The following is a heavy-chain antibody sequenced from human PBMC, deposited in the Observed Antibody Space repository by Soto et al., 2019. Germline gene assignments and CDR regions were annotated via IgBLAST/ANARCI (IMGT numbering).Heavy chain of an antibody. CDR3: ARYYYGSGSYWPQLFDY. D-gene: IGHD3-10*01. CDR1: GYSFTSYW. Sequence: GESLKISCKGSGYSFTSYWIGWVRQMHGKGLEWMGIIYPGDSDTRYSPSFQGQVTISADKSISTAYLQWSSLKASDTAMYYCARYYYGSGSYWPQLFDYWGQGTQVTVSS. V-gene: IGHV5-51*01. CDR2: IYPGDSDT. J-gene: IGHJ4*02.